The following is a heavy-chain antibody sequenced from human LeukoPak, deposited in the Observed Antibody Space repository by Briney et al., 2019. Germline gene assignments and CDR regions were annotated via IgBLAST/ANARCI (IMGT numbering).Heavy chain of an antibody. Sequence: GGSLRLSCAASGFTFSSYGMSWVRQAPGKGVEWVSYISSSGSTIYYADSVKGRFTISRDNAKNSLYLQMNSLRAEDTAVYYCAELGITMIGGVWGKGTTVTISS. D-gene: IGHD3-10*02. CDR3: AELGITMIGGV. CDR2: ISSSGSTI. J-gene: IGHJ6*04. CDR1: GFTFSSYG. V-gene: IGHV3-48*04.